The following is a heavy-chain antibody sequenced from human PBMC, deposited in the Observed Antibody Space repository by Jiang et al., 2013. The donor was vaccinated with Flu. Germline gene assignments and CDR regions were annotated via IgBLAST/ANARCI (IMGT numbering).Heavy chain of an antibody. CDR3: ARYSTHNWFDP. Sequence: LEWMGWISTYNGNTNYAQKVQGRVTMTTDTSTSTAYMELRSLTSDDTAVYYCARYSTHNWFDPWGQGTLVTVSS. D-gene: IGHD2-21*01. V-gene: IGHV1-18*01. CDR2: ISTYNGNT. J-gene: IGHJ5*02.